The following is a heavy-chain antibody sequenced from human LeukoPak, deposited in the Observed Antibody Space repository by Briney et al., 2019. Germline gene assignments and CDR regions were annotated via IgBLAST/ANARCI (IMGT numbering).Heavy chain of an antibody. Sequence: SETLSLTCTVSGGSISSYYWSWIRQPPGKGLEWIGYIYYSGSTNYNPSLKSRVTISVDTSKNQFSLKLSSVTAADTAVYYCAGLADDSPFDPWGQGTLVTVSS. CDR3: AGLADDSPFDP. J-gene: IGHJ5*02. CDR2: IYYSGST. CDR1: GGSISSYY. D-gene: IGHD3-3*01. V-gene: IGHV4-59*08.